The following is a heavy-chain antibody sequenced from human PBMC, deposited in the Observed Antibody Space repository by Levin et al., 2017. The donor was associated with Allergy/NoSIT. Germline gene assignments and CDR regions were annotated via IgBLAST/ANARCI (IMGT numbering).Heavy chain of an antibody. CDR2: IKTKFDGGAT. CDR3: TTAPIDNPSSWSSYYYDGMDV. Sequence: PGGSLRLSCAASTFSITDAWMTWVRQAPGRGLEWIGHIKTKFDGGATDFAADVKGRFTMSSDDSTHKVFLQMNSLTPEDSGVSYCTTAPIDNPSSWSSYYYDGMDVWGQGTTVAV. CDR1: TFSITDAW. D-gene: IGHD6-13*01. J-gene: IGHJ6*02. V-gene: IGHV3-15*01.